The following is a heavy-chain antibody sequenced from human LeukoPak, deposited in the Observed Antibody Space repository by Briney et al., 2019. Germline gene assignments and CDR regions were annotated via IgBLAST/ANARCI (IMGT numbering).Heavy chain of an antibody. CDR3: ARGLVAKYDYYYMDV. Sequence: PSETLSLTCTVSGGSISSHYWSWIRQPPGKGLEWTGYIYYSGSTNYNPSLKSRVTISVDTSKNQFSLKLSSVTAADTAVYYCARGLVAKYDYYYMDVWGKGTTVTVSS. J-gene: IGHJ6*03. CDR1: GGSISSHY. V-gene: IGHV4-59*11. D-gene: IGHD5-12*01. CDR2: IYYSGST.